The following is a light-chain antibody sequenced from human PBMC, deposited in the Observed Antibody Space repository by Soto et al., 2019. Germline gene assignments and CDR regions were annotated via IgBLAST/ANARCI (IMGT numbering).Light chain of an antibody. Sequence: QSVLMQPPSVSGSPGQAVTISCTGTSSDFGSFDYVSWYQQHPGTVPRPMIYNVNTQPSGVPDRFSGSRSGNTASMTISGLQAEDEAGYSCCSYTSSATPSVFGTGTKLTVL. J-gene: IGLJ1*01. CDR2: NVN. V-gene: IGLV2-11*01. CDR3: CSYTSSATPSV. CDR1: SSDFGSFDY.